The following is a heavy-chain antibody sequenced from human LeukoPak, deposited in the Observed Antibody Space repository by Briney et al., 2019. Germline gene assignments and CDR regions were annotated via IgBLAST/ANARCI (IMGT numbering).Heavy chain of an antibody. Sequence: GGSLRLSCAASGFSFSTYAMGWVRQAPGKGLEWVSAISGSGGKTYYADSVKGRFIISRDNSKNTLYLQMNSLRAEDTAVYYCAKWGCSGGSCYPFDYWGQGTLVTVSS. D-gene: IGHD2-15*01. CDR3: AKWGCSGGSCYPFDY. CDR1: GFSFSTYA. V-gene: IGHV3-23*01. CDR2: ISGSGGKT. J-gene: IGHJ4*02.